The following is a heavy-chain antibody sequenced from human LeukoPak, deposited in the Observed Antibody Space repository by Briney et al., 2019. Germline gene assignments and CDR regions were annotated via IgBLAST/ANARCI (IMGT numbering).Heavy chain of an antibody. D-gene: IGHD3-22*01. CDR3: ARGPVYYYDSSGYHGAFDI. Sequence: ASVKVSCKASGGTFSSYAISWVRQAPGQGLEWMGGIIPIFGTANYAQKFQGRVTITADESTSTAYMELSSLRSEDTAVYYCARGPVYYYDSSGYHGAFDIWGQGTMVTVSS. J-gene: IGHJ3*02. CDR1: GGTFSSYA. CDR2: IIPIFGTA. V-gene: IGHV1-69*13.